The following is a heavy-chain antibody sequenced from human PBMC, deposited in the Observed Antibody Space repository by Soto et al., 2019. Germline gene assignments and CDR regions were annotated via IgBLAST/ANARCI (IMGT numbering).Heavy chain of an antibody. D-gene: IGHD2-15*01. Sequence: QVQLQESGPGLVKPSETLSLTCSVSGGSFSSGAYYWSWIRQHPERGLEWIGYMYYSGRTFYNPSLMSRGTIAVDTSKNQFSLRLSSVTAADTAVYYCARGRGYSSGGSCYSGIGYGMDVWGQGTTVIVS. J-gene: IGHJ6*02. CDR3: ARGRGYSSGGSCYSGIGYGMDV. CDR1: GGSFSSGAYY. V-gene: IGHV4-31*03. CDR2: MYYSGRT.